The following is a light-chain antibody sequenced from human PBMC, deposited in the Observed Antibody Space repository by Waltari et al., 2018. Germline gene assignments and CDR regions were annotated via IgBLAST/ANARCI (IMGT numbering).Light chain of an antibody. CDR2: STS. V-gene: IGLV1-44*01. CDR3: ATWDGSLEGYV. CDR1: YSNIGSNP. J-gene: IGLJ1*01. Sequence: QSVLTQPPSASGTPGQRVTISCSGSYSNIGSNPVNWYQHLPGTAPELLLHSTSQRPSGVPDRFSGSKSGTSVSLAISGLQSDDEADYYCATWDGSLEGYVFGTGTKVSVL.